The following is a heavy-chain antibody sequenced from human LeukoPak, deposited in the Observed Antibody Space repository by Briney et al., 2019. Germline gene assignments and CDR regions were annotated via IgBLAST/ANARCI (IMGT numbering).Heavy chain of an antibody. CDR2: INPNSGGT. V-gene: IGHV1-2*02. CDR1: GYTFTDSY. D-gene: IGHD6-13*01. Sequence: GASVKVSCKTSGYTFTDSYIHWVRQAPGQGLEWMGWINPNSGGTNYAQKFQGRVTMTRDTSISTAYMELSRLRSDDTAVYYCARTRPNLAAAGGYLDYWGQGTLVTVSS. CDR3: ARTRPNLAAAGGYLDY. J-gene: IGHJ4*02.